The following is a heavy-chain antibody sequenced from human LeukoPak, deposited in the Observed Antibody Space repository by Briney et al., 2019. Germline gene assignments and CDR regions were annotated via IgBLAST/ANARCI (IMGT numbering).Heavy chain of an antibody. J-gene: IGHJ4*02. D-gene: IGHD3-16*01. V-gene: IGHV5-51*01. Sequence: GESLKISCKGAGYGFSTYWIGWVRQVPREGLEWMGIIYPRDSDTRHNPSFQGQVTLSVDTSLSTASLEWSSLKASDTAIYYCETHLARWHHTLTRYDPHVFDYWGQGTLVSVSS. CDR2: IYPRDSDT. CDR3: ETHLARWHHTLTRYDPHVFDY. CDR1: GYGFSTYW.